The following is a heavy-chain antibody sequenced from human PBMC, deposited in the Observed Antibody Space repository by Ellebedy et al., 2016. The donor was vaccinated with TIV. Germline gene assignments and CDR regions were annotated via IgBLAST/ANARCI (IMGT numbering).Heavy chain of an antibody. Sequence: ASVKVSCKASGYTFTSYDINWVRQATGQGLEWMGWMNPNSGNTGYAQKFQGRVTITRNTSISTAYMELSSLRSEDTAVYYCARGRVYYDILTGYFAGVGMDVWGQGTTVTVSS. V-gene: IGHV1-8*03. D-gene: IGHD3-9*01. J-gene: IGHJ6*02. CDR2: MNPNSGNT. CDR1: GYTFTSYD. CDR3: ARGRVYYDILTGYFAGVGMDV.